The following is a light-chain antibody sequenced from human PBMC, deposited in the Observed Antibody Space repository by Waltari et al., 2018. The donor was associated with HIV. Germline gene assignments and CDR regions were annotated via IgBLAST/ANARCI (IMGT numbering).Light chain of an antibody. J-gene: IGKJ2*01. CDR1: QSISSW. Sequence: DIQMTQSPSPLSASVGDRVTITCRASQSISSWLAWYQQKPGKAPKLLIYKASSLESGVPSRFSGSGSGTEFTLTISSLQPDDFATYYCQQYNSARSTFGQGTKLEIK. V-gene: IGKV1-5*03. CDR2: KAS. CDR3: QQYNSARST.